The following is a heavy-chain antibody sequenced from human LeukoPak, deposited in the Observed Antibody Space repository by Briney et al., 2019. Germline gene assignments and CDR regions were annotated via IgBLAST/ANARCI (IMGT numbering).Heavy chain of an antibody. V-gene: IGHV6-1*01. Sequence: SQTLSLTCVISGDSVSRNGASWAWIRQSPSRGLEWLGRTSNRSKWSNDYAPSLKSRLNFNSDTSRNQISLQLYSVTPEDTAVYYCARVGIAAARAFDLWGQGTTVIVSS. CDR2: TSNRSKWSN. D-gene: IGHD6-13*01. J-gene: IGHJ3*01. CDR1: GDSVSRNGAS. CDR3: ARVGIAAARAFDL.